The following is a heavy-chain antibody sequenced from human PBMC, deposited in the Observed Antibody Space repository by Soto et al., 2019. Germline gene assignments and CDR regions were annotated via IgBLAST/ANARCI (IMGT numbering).Heavy chain of an antibody. CDR2: IYYSGST. Sequence: PSETLSLTCTVSGGSIISYYWSWIRQPPGQGLEWIGYIYYSGSTNYNPSLKSRVTISVDTSKNQFSLKLSSVTAADTAVYYCARESGYCSGGSCYGSWFDPWGQGTLVTVSS. CDR1: GGSIISYY. J-gene: IGHJ5*02. V-gene: IGHV4-59*01. D-gene: IGHD2-15*01. CDR3: ARESGYCSGGSCYGSWFDP.